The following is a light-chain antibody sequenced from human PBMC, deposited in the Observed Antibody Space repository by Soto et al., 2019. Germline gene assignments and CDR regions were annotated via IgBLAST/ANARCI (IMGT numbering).Light chain of an antibody. V-gene: IGLV1-44*01. CDR3: AAWDDSLNVYV. Sequence: QSVLTQPPSASGTPRQRVTISCSGSSSNIGSNTVNWYQQLPGTAPKHLIYSNNQRPSGVPDRFSGSKSGTSASLAISGLQSEDEADYYCAAWDDSLNVYVFGTGTKLTVL. J-gene: IGLJ1*01. CDR1: SSNIGSNT. CDR2: SNN.